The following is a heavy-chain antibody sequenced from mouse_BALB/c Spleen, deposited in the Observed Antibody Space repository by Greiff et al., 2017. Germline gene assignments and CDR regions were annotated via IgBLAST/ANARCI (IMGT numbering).Heavy chain of an antibody. J-gene: IGHJ3*01. Sequence: VQLQQSGAELVKPGASVKLSCTASGFNIKDTYMHWVKQRPEQGLEWIGRIDPANGNTKYDQKFQGKATITADTSSNTAYLQLSSLTSEDTAVYYCVPYYGRGPWFAYWGQGTLVTVSA. CDR1: GFNIKDTY. CDR3: VPYYGRGPWFAY. CDR2: IDPANGNT. V-gene: IGHV14-3*02. D-gene: IGHD1-1*01.